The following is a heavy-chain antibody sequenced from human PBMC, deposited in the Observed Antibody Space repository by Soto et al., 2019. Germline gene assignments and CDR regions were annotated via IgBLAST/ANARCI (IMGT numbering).Heavy chain of an antibody. Sequence: VQLVQSGAEVKKPGASVQVSCKTSGYSFSNYSMHWVRQVPGQGLEWMRKINPNGGSTRLAQKFKEAVTLTRDTSTNTVYIELSSLTSEDTAVDYCARDGVQLWPRYYFDYWGQGTLVNVSS. CDR1: GYSFSNYS. D-gene: IGHD1-1*01. CDR2: INPNGGST. V-gene: IGHV1-46*01. CDR3: ARDGVQLWPRYYFDY. J-gene: IGHJ4*02.